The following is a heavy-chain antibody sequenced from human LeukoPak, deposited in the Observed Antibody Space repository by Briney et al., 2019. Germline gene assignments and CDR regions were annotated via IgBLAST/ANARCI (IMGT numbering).Heavy chain of an antibody. CDR2: INPNSGGT. CDR1: GYTFTGYY. J-gene: IGHJ5*02. V-gene: IGHV1-2*02. D-gene: IGHD5-12*01. CDR3: ARDRIVATIRKRGWFDP. Sequence: ASVKVSCNASGYTFTGYYMHWVRQAPGQGLEWMGWINPNSGGTNYAQKFQGRVTMTRDTSISTAYMELSRLRSDDTAVYYCARDRIVATIRKRGWFDPWGQGTLVTVSS.